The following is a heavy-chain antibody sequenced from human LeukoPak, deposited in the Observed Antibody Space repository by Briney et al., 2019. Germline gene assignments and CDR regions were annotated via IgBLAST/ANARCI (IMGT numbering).Heavy chain of an antibody. CDR2: INPNSGGT. J-gene: IGHJ5*02. V-gene: IGHV1-2*02. CDR3: ARDKYYDSSGYTNWFDP. Sequence: ASVKVSCKASGYTFTCYYMHWVRQAPGQGLEWMGWINPNSGGTNYAQKFQGRVTMTRDTSISTAYMELSRLRSDDTAVYYCARDKYYDSSGYTNWFDPWGQGTLVTVSS. CDR1: GYTFTCYY. D-gene: IGHD3-22*01.